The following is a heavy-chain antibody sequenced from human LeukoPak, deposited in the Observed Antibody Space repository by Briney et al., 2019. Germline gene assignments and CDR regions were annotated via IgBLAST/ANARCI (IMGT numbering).Heavy chain of an antibody. V-gene: IGHV4-59*08. D-gene: IGHD6-6*01. CDR1: GGSNSSYY. Sequence: SETLSLTCTVSGGSNSSYYWSWIRQPPGEGLEGIGYIYYTGSTNYNPSLNSRVTISVDTSKNQFSLKLSSVTAADTAVYYCARQEYGSSSFDYWGQGTLVTVSS. J-gene: IGHJ4*02. CDR2: IYYTGST. CDR3: ARQEYGSSSFDY.